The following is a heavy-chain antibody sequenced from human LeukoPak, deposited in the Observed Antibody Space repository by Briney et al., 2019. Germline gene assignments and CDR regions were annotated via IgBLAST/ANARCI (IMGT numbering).Heavy chain of an antibody. Sequence: SETLSLTCTVSGGSISSYYWSWTRQPPGKGLEWIGYIYYSGSTNYNPSLKSRVTISVDTSKNQFSLKLSSVTAADTAVYYCARRRGVTVDYWGQGTLVTVSS. J-gene: IGHJ4*02. CDR2: IYYSGST. CDR1: GGSISSYY. CDR3: ARRRGVTVDY. V-gene: IGHV4-59*01. D-gene: IGHD2-21*02.